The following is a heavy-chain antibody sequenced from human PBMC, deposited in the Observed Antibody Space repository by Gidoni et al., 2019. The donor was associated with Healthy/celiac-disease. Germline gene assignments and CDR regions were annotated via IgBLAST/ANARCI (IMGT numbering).Heavy chain of an antibody. V-gene: IGHV3-23*01. Sequence: EVQLLESGGGLVQPGGSLRLSCAASGFTFRSYAMSWVRQAPGKGLEGVAAISGSGGSKYYAEYVKGRFTISRDNSKNTLYLQRNSLRAEDTAVYYWANAVTIFGVESYYYYGMDVWGQGTTVTVSS. D-gene: IGHD3-3*01. CDR2: ISGSGGSK. CDR1: GFTFRSYA. J-gene: IGHJ6*02. CDR3: ANAVTIFGVESYYYYGMDV.